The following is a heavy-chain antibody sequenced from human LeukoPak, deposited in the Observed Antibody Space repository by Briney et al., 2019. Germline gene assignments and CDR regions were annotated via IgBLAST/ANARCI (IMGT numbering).Heavy chain of an antibody. CDR2: IGDEGSTT. CDR1: GFTFSRYW. CDR3: ARASRGNWFDP. J-gene: IGHJ5*02. D-gene: IGHD3-10*01. V-gene: IGHV3-74*01. Sequence: GGSLRLSCAASGFTFSRYWMHWVRQAPGKGLVWVSRIGDEGSTTAYADSVKGRYTISRDNAKNTLYLQMNSLRAEDTAVYYCARASRGNWFDPWGQGTLLTVSS.